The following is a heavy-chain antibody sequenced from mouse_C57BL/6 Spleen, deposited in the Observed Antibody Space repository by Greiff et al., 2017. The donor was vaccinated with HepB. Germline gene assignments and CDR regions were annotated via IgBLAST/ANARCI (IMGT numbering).Heavy chain of an antibody. Sequence: QVHVKQSGAELVKPGASVKISCKASGYAFSSYWMNWVKQRPGKGLEWIGQIYPGDGDTNYNGKFKGKATLTADKSSSTAYMQLSSLTSEDSAVYFCARSRDGYYEDWGQGTTLTVSS. V-gene: IGHV1-80*01. CDR3: ARSRDGYYED. D-gene: IGHD2-3*01. CDR2: IYPGDGDT. CDR1: GYAFSSYW. J-gene: IGHJ2*01.